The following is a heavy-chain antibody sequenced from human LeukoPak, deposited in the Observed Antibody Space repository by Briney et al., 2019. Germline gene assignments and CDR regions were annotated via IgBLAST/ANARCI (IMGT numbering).Heavy chain of an antibody. Sequence: PGGSLRLSCAASGFTFSSYSMNWVRQAPGKGLEWVSSISSSSYIYYADSVKGRFTISRDNAKNSLYLQMTSLSAEDRAVYYCARDDYGDYFFDYWGQGTLVTVSS. CDR2: ISSSSYI. CDR1: GFTFSSYS. D-gene: IGHD4-17*01. V-gene: IGHV3-21*01. J-gene: IGHJ4*02. CDR3: ARDDYGDYFFDY.